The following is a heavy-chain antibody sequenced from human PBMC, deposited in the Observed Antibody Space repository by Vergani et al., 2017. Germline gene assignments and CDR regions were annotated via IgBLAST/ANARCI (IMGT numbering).Heavy chain of an antibody. CDR2: ISGSGGST. D-gene: IGHD4-17*01. J-gene: IGHJ4*02. Sequence: EVQLLESGGGLVQPGGSLRLSCAASGFTFSSYAMSWVRQAPGKGLEWVSAISGSGGSTYYADSVKGRVTISRDNSKNTLYLQMNSLRAEDTAVYYCAKMIDYGDYTITNWGQGTLVTVSS. CDR3: AKMIDYGDYTITN. CDR1: GFTFSSYA. V-gene: IGHV3-23*01.